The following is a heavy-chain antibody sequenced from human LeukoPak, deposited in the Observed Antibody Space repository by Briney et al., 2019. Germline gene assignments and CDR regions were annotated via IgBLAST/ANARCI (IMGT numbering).Heavy chain of an antibody. J-gene: IGHJ4*02. V-gene: IGHV3-21*01. CDR2: ISSSSSYI. Sequence: PGGSLRLSCAASGFTSSSYSMNWVRQAPGKGLEWVSSISSSSSYIYYAGSVKGRFTISRDNAKNSLYLQMNSLRAEDTAVYYCARGSYGSGSEFDYWGQGTLVTVSS. CDR3: ARGSYGSGSEFDY. D-gene: IGHD3-10*01. CDR1: GFTSSSYS.